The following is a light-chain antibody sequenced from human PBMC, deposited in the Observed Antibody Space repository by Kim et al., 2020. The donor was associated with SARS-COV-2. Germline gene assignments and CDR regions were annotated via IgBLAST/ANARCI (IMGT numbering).Light chain of an antibody. CDR2: RDR. V-gene: IGLV3-9*01. CDR1: NIGIKR. CDR3: QVWDNYVV. J-gene: IGLJ2*01. Sequence: SVALGQTARSTGGGSNIGIKRVHWYQQKPGQAPILVIYRDRNRPSGIPDRFSGSNSGNTATLTISRAQAGDEADYYCQVWDNYVVFGGGTQLTVL.